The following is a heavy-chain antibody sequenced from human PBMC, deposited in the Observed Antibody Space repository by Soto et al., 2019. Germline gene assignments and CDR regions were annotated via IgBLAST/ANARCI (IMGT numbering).Heavy chain of an antibody. J-gene: IGHJ4*02. CDR3: ARLPIVGATNY. CDR2: IIPIFGTA. D-gene: IGHD1-26*01. V-gene: IGHV1-69*13. Sequence: SVKVSCKASGSTFSSYAISWGRQAPGQGLEWMGGIIPIFGTANYAQKFQGRVTITADESTSTAYMELSSLRSEDTAVYYCARLPIVGATNYWGQGTLVTVSS. CDR1: GSTFSSYA.